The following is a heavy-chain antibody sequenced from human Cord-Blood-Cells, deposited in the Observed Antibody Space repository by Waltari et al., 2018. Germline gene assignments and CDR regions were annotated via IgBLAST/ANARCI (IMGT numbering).Heavy chain of an antibody. D-gene: IGHD2-2*01. CDR2: INPLLGRA. V-gene: IGHV1-69*09. CDR3: ARVVPAAEDAFDI. J-gene: IGHJ3*02. Sequence: QVQLVQSGAEVKKPGSSVKVSCKASGGTFSSYAISWVRQAPGQGLEWMGRINPLLGRANYAQKFQGRVTITAEKSTSTAYMELSSLRSEDTAVYYCARVVPAAEDAFDIWGQGTMVTVSS. CDR1: GGTFSSYA.